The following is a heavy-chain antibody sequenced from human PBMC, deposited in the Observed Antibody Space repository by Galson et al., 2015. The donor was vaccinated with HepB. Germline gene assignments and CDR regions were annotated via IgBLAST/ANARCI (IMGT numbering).Heavy chain of an antibody. V-gene: IGHV1-8*01. Sequence: SCKASGYTFTSYDINWVRQATGQGLEWMGWMNPNSGNTGYAQKFQGRVTMTRNTSISTAYMELSSLRSEDTAVYYCARGSVSYYDFWSGYYYYYYYYMDVWGKGTTVTVSS. CDR3: ARGSVSYYDFWSGYYYYYYYYMDV. J-gene: IGHJ6*03. CDR2: MNPNSGNT. D-gene: IGHD3-3*01. CDR1: GYTFTSYD.